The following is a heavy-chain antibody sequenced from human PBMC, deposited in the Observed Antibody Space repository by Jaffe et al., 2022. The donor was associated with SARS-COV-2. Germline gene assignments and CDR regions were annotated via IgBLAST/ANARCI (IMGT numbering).Heavy chain of an antibody. J-gene: IGHJ4*02. V-gene: IGHV4-34*01. CDR1: GGSFSASY. D-gene: IGHD2-15*01. CDR2: IHHSGST. CDR3: VRGPHCSGGDCYSRPLEFNY. Sequence: QVQLQQWGAGLLKPSETLSLTCAVYGGSFSASYWSWIRQSPEKGLEWIGEIHHSGSTNYNPSLRSRVAISVDTSKNQLSLKMNSVAAADTAVYYCVRGPHCSGGDCYSRPLEFNYWGQGTPVTVSS.